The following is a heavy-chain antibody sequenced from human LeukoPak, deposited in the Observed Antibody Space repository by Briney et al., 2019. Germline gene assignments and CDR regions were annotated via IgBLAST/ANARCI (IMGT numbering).Heavy chain of an antibody. Sequence: AAVKVSCKASGYTFTNYGIFWVRQAPGQGLEWMGWISAYSGNTNYAQKLQGRVTMTTETSTSTAYMELESLRSDDTAVYYCAISQGSYYDTSGYLGGDYWGQGTLVTVSS. V-gene: IGHV1-18*01. J-gene: IGHJ4*02. CDR1: GYTFTNYG. D-gene: IGHD3-22*01. CDR3: AISQGSYYDTSGYLGGDY. CDR2: ISAYSGNT.